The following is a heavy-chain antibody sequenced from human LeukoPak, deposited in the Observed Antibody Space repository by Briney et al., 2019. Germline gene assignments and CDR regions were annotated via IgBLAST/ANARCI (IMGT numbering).Heavy chain of an antibody. V-gene: IGHV3-11*01. CDR3: ARERGYSYGFWWFDP. Sequence: GGSLRLSCAATGFTFSDYYMSWIRQAPGKGLEWVSYISSSGSTIYYADSVKGRFTISRDNAKNSLYLQMNSLRAEDTAVYYCARERGYSYGFWWFDPWGQGTLVTVSS. CDR2: ISSSGSTI. J-gene: IGHJ5*02. D-gene: IGHD5-18*01. CDR1: GFTFSDYY.